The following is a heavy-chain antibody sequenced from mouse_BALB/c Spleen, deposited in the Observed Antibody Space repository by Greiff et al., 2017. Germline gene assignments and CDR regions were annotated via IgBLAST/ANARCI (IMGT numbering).Heavy chain of an antibody. CDR2: ISDGGSYT. CDR1: GFTFSDYY. J-gene: IGHJ3*02. Sequence: VQLVESGGGLVKPGGSLKLSCAASGFTFSDYYMYWVRQTPEKRLEWVATISDGGSYTYYPDSVKGRFTISRDNAKNNLYLQMSSLKSEDTAMYYCAKVSTGYWGQGTLVTVSA. CDR3: AKVSTGY. V-gene: IGHV5-4*02.